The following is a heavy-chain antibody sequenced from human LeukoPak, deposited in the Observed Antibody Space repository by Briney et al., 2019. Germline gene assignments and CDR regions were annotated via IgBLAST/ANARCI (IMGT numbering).Heavy chain of an antibody. D-gene: IGHD3-22*01. V-gene: IGHV3-7*01. CDR1: GFIFSTYW. J-gene: IGHJ4*02. Sequence: GGSLRLSCAASGFIFSTYWMGWVRQAPGKGLEWVANIKQDESEKYYVDSVKGRFTISRDNAKNSLYLQMNSLRAEDTAVCYCARDLAEDYYDSSGYSYDYWGQGTLVTVSS. CDR3: ARDLAEDYYDSSGYSYDY. CDR2: IKQDESEK.